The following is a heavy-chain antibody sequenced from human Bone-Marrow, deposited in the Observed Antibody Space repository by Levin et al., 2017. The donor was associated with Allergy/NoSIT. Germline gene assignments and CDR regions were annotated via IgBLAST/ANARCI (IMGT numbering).Heavy chain of an antibody. Sequence: GGSLRLSCTASGFTLSTNYMSWVRQAPGKGLEWVSLIYTAGATYYADSVKGRFTISRDNSKNTLFLQMNSLTVDDTAVYYCSSDPRARRDYYLADAFDFWGQGTMVTVSS. J-gene: IGHJ3*01. D-gene: IGHD3-22*01. V-gene: IGHV3-53*01. CDR3: SSDPRARRDYYLADAFDF. CDR2: IYTAGAT. CDR1: GFTLSTNY.